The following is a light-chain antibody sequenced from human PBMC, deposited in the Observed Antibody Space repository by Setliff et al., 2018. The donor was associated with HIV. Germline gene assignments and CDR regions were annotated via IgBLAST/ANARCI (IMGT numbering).Light chain of an antibody. Sequence: QSVLPQPASVSGSPGQSVTISCTGTSSDVGAYYYVSWYQQHPAKAPKLILYDVSNRPSGVSNRFSGSKSGNTASLTISGLQAEDEADYYCSSYTSTSTPYVFGTGTKVTVL. CDR1: SSDVGAYYY. J-gene: IGLJ1*01. CDR2: DVS. CDR3: SSYTSTSTPYV. V-gene: IGLV2-14*03.